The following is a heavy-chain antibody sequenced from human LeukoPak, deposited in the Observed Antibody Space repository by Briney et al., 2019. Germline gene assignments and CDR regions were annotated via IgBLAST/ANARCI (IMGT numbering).Heavy chain of an antibody. D-gene: IGHD5-12*01. CDR3: AREDSGYDPFDY. J-gene: IGHJ4*02. CDR1: GYTFTSYY. V-gene: IGHV1-46*01. Sequence: VASVKVSCKASGYTFTSYYMHWARQAPGQGLEWMGIINPSGGSTSYAQKFQGRVTMTRDTSTSTVYMELSSLRSEDTAVYYCAREDSGYDPFDYWGQGTLVTVSS. CDR2: INPSGGST.